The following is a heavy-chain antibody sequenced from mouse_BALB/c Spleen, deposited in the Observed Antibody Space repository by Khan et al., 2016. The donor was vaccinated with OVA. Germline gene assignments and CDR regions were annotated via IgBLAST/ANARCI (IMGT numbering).Heavy chain of an antibody. J-gene: IGHJ2*01. V-gene: IGHV5-17*02. Sequence: EVELVESGGGLVQPGGSRKPSCAASGFTFSNYGMHWVRQAPEKGLEWVAFISGDTSTIYYADTVKGRFTISRDNPKNTLFLQMTSLMSEDTARYYCATSYFYGYYFDYWGPGTTLTVSS. CDR2: ISGDTSTI. CDR1: GFTFSNYG. D-gene: IGHD1-1*01. CDR3: ATSYFYGYYFDY.